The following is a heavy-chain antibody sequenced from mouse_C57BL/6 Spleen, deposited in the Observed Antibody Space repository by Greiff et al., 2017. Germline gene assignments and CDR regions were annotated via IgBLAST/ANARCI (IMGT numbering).Heavy chain of an antibody. CDR3: ARRGPYDGSSYWYFDV. V-gene: IGHV5-17*01. Sequence: EVQGVESGGGLVKPGGSLKLSCAASGFTFSDYGMHWVRQAPETGLEWVAYVSSGSSTIYYADPVQGRFTISRDNAKNTLFLQMTSLRSEDTAMYYWARRGPYDGSSYWYFDVWGTGTTVTVSS. CDR2: VSSGSSTI. D-gene: IGHD1-1*01. J-gene: IGHJ1*03. CDR1: GFTFSDYG.